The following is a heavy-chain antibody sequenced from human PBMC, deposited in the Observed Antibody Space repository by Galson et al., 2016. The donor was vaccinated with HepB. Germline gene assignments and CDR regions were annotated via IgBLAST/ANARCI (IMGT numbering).Heavy chain of an antibody. CDR1: GGSISSGGYY. V-gene: IGHV4-61*08. CDR3: ARDQWLDHYHYYGMDV. CDR2: FYYSGST. Sequence: SETLSLTCTVSGGSISSGGYYWNWIRQHPGKGLEWIGYFYYSGSTRYNPSLKSRVTISVDTSKNQFSLKLSSVTAADTAVYYCARDQWLDHYHYYGMDVWGQGTTVTVSS. J-gene: IGHJ6*02. D-gene: IGHD6-19*01.